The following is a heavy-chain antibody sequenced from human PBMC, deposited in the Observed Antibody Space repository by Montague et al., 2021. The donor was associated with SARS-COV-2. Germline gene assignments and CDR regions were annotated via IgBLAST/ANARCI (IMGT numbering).Heavy chain of an antibody. CDR1: SGSISNYY. V-gene: IGHV4-59*08. CDR2: ISHTEST. CDR3: SRSVTFAYGLDV. D-gene: IGHD3-16*01. J-gene: IGHJ6*02. Sequence: SETLSLTCTVSSGSISNYYWSWIRQPPGKGLEWIGFISHTESTNYNPSLESRVPISIYTSKSQFSLRVRSVTAADTAVYYCSRSVTFAYGLDVWGQGTTVTVSS.